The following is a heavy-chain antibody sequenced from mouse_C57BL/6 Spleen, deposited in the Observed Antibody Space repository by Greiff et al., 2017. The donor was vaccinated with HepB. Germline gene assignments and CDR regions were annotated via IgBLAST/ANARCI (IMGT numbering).Heavy chain of an antibody. D-gene: IGHD1-1*01. CDR3: ARNYGSSWYFDV. Sequence: VQLQQSGPELVKPGASVKIPCEASGYTFTDYNMDWVKQSHGKSLEWIGDINPNNGGTIYNQKFKGKATLTVDKSSSTAYMELRSLTSEDTAVYYCARNYGSSWYFDVWGTGTTVTVSS. V-gene: IGHV1-18*01. CDR2: INPNNGGT. CDR1: GYTFTDYN. J-gene: IGHJ1*03.